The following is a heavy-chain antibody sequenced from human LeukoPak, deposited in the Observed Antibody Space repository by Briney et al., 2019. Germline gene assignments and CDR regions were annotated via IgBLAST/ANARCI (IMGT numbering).Heavy chain of an antibody. CDR2: IYYSGST. CDR1: GGSISSSSYY. V-gene: IGHV4-39*07. CDR3: ARGSDDYGDYYFFDY. J-gene: IGHJ4*02. D-gene: IGHD4-17*01. Sequence: SETLSLTCTVSGGSISSSSYYWGWIRQPPGKGLEWIGSIYYSGSTYYNPSLKSRVTISVDTSKNQFSLKLSSVTAADTAVYYCARGSDDYGDYYFFDYWGQGTLVTVSS.